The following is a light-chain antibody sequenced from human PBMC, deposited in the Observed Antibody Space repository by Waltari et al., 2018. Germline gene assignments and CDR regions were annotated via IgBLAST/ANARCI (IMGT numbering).Light chain of an antibody. CDR3: QAWDSNTGEV. V-gene: IGLV3-1*01. J-gene: IGLJ2*01. CDR1: KLGDKY. CDR2: QDN. Sequence: SYVLTQSPSVSVSPGQTASITCSGDKLGDKYAFWYQQKSGQSPVLVIFQDNKRPSGIPERVSGSNSWNTATLTISGTQAMDEADYYCQAWDSNTGEVFGGGTKLTVL.